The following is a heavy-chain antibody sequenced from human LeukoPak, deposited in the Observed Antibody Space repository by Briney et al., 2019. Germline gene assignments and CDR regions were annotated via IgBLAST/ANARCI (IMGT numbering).Heavy chain of an antibody. J-gene: IGHJ4*02. CDR1: GFTFSSYW. CDR3: ARDPYDYYDSSGSFDY. D-gene: IGHD3-22*01. V-gene: IGHV3-7*01. Sequence: GGSLRLSCAASGFTFSSYWMSWVRQAPGKGLEWVANIKQDGSEKYYVDSVKGRFTISRDNAKNSLYPQMNSLRAEDTAVYYCARDPYDYYDSSGSFDYWGQGTLVTVSS. CDR2: IKQDGSEK.